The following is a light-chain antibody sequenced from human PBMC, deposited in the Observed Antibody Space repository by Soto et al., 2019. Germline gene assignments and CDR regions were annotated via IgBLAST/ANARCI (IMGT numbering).Light chain of an antibody. CDR1: QSVSSSY. V-gene: IGKV3-20*01. CDR2: GAS. J-gene: IGKJ1*01. CDR3: QQYGSSPPT. Sequence: EIVLTQSPGTLSLSPGERATLSCRASQSVSSSYLAGYQQKPGQAPRLLIHGASRRATGIPDRFSGSGSETDFTLTISRPEPEDFAVYYCQQYGSSPPTFGQGTKVEIK.